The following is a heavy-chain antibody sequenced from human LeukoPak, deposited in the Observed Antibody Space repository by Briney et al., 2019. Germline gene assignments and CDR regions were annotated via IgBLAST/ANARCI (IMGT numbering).Heavy chain of an antibody. Sequence: PSETLSLTCTVSGGSISSSSYYWGWIRQPPGKGLEWIGSIYYSGSTYYNPSLKSRVTISVDTSKNQFSLKLSSVTAADTAVYYCARVEGLGPFEYWGQGTLVTVSS. V-gene: IGHV4-39*07. CDR1: GGSISSSSYY. D-gene: IGHD3/OR15-3a*01. CDR2: IYYSGST. J-gene: IGHJ4*02. CDR3: ARVEGLGPFEY.